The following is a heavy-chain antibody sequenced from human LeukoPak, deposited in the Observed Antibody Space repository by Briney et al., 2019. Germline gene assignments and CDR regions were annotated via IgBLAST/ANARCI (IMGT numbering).Heavy chain of an antibody. CDR2: ITNDGSST. CDR1: GLTFSSHW. CDR3: ARVRSGSSAGNYGMDV. V-gene: IGHV3-74*01. J-gene: IGHJ6*02. Sequence: GGSLRLSCAASGLTFSSHWMHWVRQAPGKGLVWVSRITNDGSSTTYADSVKGRFTISRDNAKNMLYLQVNSLRAEDTAVYYCARVRSGSSAGNYGMDVWGQGTTVTVSS. D-gene: IGHD1-26*01.